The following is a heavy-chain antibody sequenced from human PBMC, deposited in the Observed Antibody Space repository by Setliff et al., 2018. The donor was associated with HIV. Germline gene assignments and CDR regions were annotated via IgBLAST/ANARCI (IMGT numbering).Heavy chain of an antibody. V-gene: IGHV4-39*01. CDR1: GGSISSSSYY. D-gene: IGHD3-22*01. CDR2: MSYTGTT. J-gene: IGHJ4*02. Sequence: KTSETLSLTCSVSGGSISSSSYYWGWLRQPPGKGLDWIGSMSYTGTTYDNPSLKSRVTISVDTSKNQFSLKLTSVTAADAAVYFCAMGSSGYPFDYWGQGSLVTVSS. CDR3: AMGSSGYPFDY.